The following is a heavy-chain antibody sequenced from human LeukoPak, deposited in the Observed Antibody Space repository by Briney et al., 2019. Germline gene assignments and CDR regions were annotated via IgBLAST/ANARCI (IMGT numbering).Heavy chain of an antibody. CDR1: GFTFSSYG. CDR3: ARDQRWFGELDF. J-gene: IGHJ4*02. D-gene: IGHD3-10*01. Sequence: PGGSLRLSCAASGFTFSSYGMHWVRQAPGKGLGWVAVIWYDGSNKYYADSVKGRFTISRDNSKNTLYLQMNSLRAEDTAVYFCARDQRWFGELDFWGQGTLVTVSS. V-gene: IGHV3-33*01. CDR2: IWYDGSNK.